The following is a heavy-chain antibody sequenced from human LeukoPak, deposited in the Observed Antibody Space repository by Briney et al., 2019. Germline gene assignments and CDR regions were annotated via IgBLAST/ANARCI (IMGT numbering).Heavy chain of an antibody. CDR1: GFTFSSYA. Sequence: GGSLRLSCAASGFTFSSYAMSWVRQAPGKGLEWVSAISGSGGSTYYADSVKGRFPISRDNSKDTLYLQINSLRAEDTAVYYCAKAPSSWDHEYFDYWGQGTLVTVSS. J-gene: IGHJ4*02. CDR2: ISGSGGST. D-gene: IGHD6-13*01. CDR3: AKAPSSWDHEYFDY. V-gene: IGHV3-23*01.